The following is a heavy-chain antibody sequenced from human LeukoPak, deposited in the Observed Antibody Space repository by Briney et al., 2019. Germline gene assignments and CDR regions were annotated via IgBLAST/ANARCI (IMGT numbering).Heavy chain of an antibody. CDR3: ARGDKQLVFNRNKGGFDP. CDR1: GFTFSSYS. V-gene: IGHV3-21*06. Sequence: GGSLRLSCAASGFTFSSYSMNWVRQAPGKGLEWVSAISTSGSSIYYADSVKGRFTISRDNAKNSLYLLMNSLRTEDTAVYYCARGDKQLVFNRNKGGFDPWGQGTLVTASS. D-gene: IGHD6-13*01. J-gene: IGHJ5*02. CDR2: ISTSGSSI.